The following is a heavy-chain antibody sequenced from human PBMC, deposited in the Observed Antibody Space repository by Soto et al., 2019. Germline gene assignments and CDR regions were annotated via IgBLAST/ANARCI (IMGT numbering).Heavy chain of an antibody. V-gene: IGHV3-30-3*01. J-gene: IGHJ2*01. Sequence: QVQLVESGGGVVQPGRSLRLSCAASGFTFSSYAMHWVRQAPGKGLEWVAVISYDGSNKYYAESVKGQFTISRDNSKNTLYQHMNSHRAEDEAVYYCERDPLGATAMVLWSFDRWVSGTLVTV. CDR3: ERDPLGATAMVLWSFDR. D-gene: IGHD5-18*01. CDR1: GFTFSSYA. CDR2: ISYDGSNK.